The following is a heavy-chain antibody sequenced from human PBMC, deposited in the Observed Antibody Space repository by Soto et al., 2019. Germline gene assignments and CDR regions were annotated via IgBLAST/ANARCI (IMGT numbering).Heavy chain of an antibody. D-gene: IGHD5-12*01. CDR2: TRNKANSYTT. J-gene: IGHJ4*02. Sequence: GGSLRLSCAASGFTFSDHYMDWVRQAPGKGLEWVGRTRNKANSYTTEYAASVKGRFTISRDDSKNSLYLQMNSLKTEDTAVYYCARLAEMDGYNFDYWGQGTLVTVSS. CDR3: ARLAEMDGYNFDY. V-gene: IGHV3-72*01. CDR1: GFTFSDHY.